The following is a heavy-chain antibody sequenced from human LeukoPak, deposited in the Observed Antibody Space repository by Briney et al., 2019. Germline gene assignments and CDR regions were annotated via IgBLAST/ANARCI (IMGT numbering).Heavy chain of an antibody. CDR3: ARGYSYGGYYFDY. CDR1: GFTFSSYA. V-gene: IGHV3-23*01. Sequence: GGSLRLSCAASGFTFSSYAMSWVRQAPGKGLEWVSAISGSGGSTYYADSVKGRFTISRDNSKNTLYLQMNSLRAEGTAVYYCARGYSYGGYYFDYWGQGTLVTVSS. J-gene: IGHJ4*02. D-gene: IGHD5-18*01. CDR2: ISGSGGST.